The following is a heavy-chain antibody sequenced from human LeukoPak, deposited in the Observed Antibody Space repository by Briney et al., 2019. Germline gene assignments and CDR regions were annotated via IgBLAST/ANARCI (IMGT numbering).Heavy chain of an antibody. V-gene: IGHV4-59*11. CDR1: GGSISSHY. J-gene: IGHJ4*02. D-gene: IGHD2/OR15-2a*01. CDR2: IYYSGST. CDR3: ARGYYTLDY. Sequence: SETLSLTCTVSGGSISSHYWSWIRQPPGKGLEWIGYIYYSGSTYYNPSLKSRVTISVDTSKNQFSLKLTSVTAADTAVYYCARGYYTLDYWGQGTLVTVSS.